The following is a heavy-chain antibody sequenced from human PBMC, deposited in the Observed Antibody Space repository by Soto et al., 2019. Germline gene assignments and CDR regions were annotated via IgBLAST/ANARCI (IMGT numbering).Heavy chain of an antibody. CDR3: ARGGSLYWYFDL. V-gene: IGHV1-69*02. Sequence: SVKVSCKASGCTFSSYTISWVRQAPGQRLEWMGRIIPIIGIANYAQKFQGRVTITRDTSASTAYMELSSLRSEDTAVYYCARGGSLYWYFDLWGRGTLVTVSS. CDR1: GCTFSSYT. CDR2: IIPIIGIA. J-gene: IGHJ2*01. D-gene: IGHD1-26*01.